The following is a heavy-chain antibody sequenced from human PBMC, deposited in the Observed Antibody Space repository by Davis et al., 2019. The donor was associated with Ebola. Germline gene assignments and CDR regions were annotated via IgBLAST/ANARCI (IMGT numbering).Heavy chain of an antibody. CDR1: GFTFSSYA. CDR3: AKGLPFYGSGFDY. Sequence: PGGSLRLSCAASGFTFSSYAMSWVRQAPGKGLEWVSAISGSGGSTYYADSVKGRFTISRDNAKNSLYLQMNSLRAEDTALYYCAKGLPFYGSGFDYWGQGTLVTVSS. V-gene: IGHV3-23*01. CDR2: ISGSGGST. J-gene: IGHJ4*02. D-gene: IGHD3-10*01.